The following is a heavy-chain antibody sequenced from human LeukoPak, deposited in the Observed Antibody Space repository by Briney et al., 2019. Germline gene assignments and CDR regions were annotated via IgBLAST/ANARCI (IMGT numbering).Heavy chain of an antibody. CDR3: ARHAEGYDAFDL. CDR1: GGSIRSYY. J-gene: IGHJ3*01. CDR2: IKYSVNT. V-gene: IGHV4-59*08. D-gene: IGHD5-18*01. Sequence: SETLSLTCTVPGGSIRSYYWSWIRQTPGKGLEWIGYIKYSVNTNYNPSLKSRVTISVDTSKNQFSLKLNSLTAADTAVYYCARHAEGYDAFDLWGHGTVVTVSS.